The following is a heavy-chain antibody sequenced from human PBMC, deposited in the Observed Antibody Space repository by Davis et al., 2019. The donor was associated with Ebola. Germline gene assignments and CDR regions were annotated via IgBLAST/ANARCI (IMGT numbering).Heavy chain of an antibody. CDR3: AKLTSHWLWSPYGMDV. J-gene: IGHJ6*02. D-gene: IGHD2-21*01. V-gene: IGHV4-59*13. CDR2: IYNVGIT. CDR1: GASSKSNN. Sequence: PSETLSLTCTVSGASSKSNNWSWIRQPPGKGLEWIGYIYNVGITDYNPSLESRVTLSFDTSKSPLSLKLTSVTAADTGGYYCAKLTSHWLWSPYGMDVWGRGTTVSVSS.